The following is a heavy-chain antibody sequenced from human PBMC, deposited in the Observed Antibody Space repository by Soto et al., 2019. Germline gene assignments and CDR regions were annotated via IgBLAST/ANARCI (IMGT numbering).Heavy chain of an antibody. D-gene: IGHD3-10*01. V-gene: IGHV1-18*04. Sequence: ASVKVSCKSSGYTFTSYGISWVRQAPGQGLEWMGWISAYNGNTNYAQKLQGRVTMTTDTSTSTAYMELRSLRSDDTAVYYCARDNGGSGSYYSPNWFDPWGQGNLVTVSS. J-gene: IGHJ5*02. CDR2: ISAYNGNT. CDR1: GYTFTSYG. CDR3: ARDNGGSGSYYSPNWFDP.